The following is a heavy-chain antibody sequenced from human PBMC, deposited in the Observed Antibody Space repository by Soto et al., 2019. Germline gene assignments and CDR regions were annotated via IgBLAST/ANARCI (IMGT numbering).Heavy chain of an antibody. J-gene: IGHJ4*02. CDR3: TRGRRQQLDRYYFDY. V-gene: IGHV3-49*03. CDR1: GFTFGDYA. CDR2: IRSKAYGGTT. Sequence: GGSLRLSCTASGFTFGDYAMSWFRQAPGKGLEWVGFIRSKAYGGTTEYAASVKGRFTISRDDSKSIAYLQMNSLKTEDPDVYYCTRGRRQQLDRYYFDYWGQGTLVTVSS. D-gene: IGHD6-13*01.